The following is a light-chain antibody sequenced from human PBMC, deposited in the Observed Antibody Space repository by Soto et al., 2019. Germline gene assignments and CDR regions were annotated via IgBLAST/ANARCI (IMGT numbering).Light chain of an antibody. J-gene: IGKJ3*01. CDR3: QQYNNWPFT. CDR2: GAS. CDR1: QSVSSN. Sequence: EIVMTQSPATLSVSPGERATLSCMASQSVSSNLAWYQQKPGQAPRLLIYGASTRATGIPARFSGSGSGTEFTLTISNLQSEDFAVYYCQQYNNWPFTFGPGTKVDIK. V-gene: IGKV3-15*01.